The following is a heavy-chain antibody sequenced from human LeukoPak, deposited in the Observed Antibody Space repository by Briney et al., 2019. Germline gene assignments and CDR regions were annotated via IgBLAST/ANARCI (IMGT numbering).Heavy chain of an antibody. J-gene: IGHJ5*02. CDR2: IYHSGST. D-gene: IGHD6-13*01. V-gene: IGHV4-38-2*02. CDR3: ARSSSPNWFDP. Sequence: KPSETLSLTCTVSGYSISSGYYWGWIRQPPGKGREWIGSIYHSGSTYYNPSLKGRVTISVDTSKNQFSLKLNSVTAADTAVYYCARSSSPNWFDPWGQGTLVTVSS. CDR1: GYSISSGYY.